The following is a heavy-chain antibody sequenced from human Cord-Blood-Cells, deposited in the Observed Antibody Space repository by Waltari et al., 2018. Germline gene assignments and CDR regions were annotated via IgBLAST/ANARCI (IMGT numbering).Heavy chain of an antibody. Sequence: QVQLQASGPGLVKPSETLSLTCTVSGGSVRSGSYYWSWIRQPPGKGLEWIGYIYYSGSTNYNPSLKSRVTISVDTSKNQFSLKLSSVTAADTAVYYCARIIRLGTFDYWGQGTLVTVSS. CDR2: IYYSGST. J-gene: IGHJ4*02. CDR3: ARIIRLGTFDY. D-gene: IGHD7-27*01. CDR1: GGSVRSGSYY. V-gene: IGHV4-61*01.